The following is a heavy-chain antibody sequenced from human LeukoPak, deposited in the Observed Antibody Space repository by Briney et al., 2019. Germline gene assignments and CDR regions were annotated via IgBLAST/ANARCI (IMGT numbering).Heavy chain of an antibody. J-gene: IGHJ5*02. CDR2: IYHSGST. CDR3: ARDTRIGSYSSTWFDP. V-gene: IGHV4-38-2*02. D-gene: IGHD1-26*01. CDR1: GYSISSGYY. Sequence: SETLSLTCTVSGYSISSGYYWGWIRQPPGKGLEWIGSIYHSGSTYYNPSLKSRVTISVDTSKNQFSLKLSSVTAADTAVYYCARDTRIGSYSSTWFDPWGQGTLVTVSS.